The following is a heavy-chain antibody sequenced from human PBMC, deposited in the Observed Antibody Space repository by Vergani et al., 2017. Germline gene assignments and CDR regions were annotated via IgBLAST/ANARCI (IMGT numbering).Heavy chain of an antibody. J-gene: IGHJ4*02. Sequence: QVQLQESGPGLVRPSETLSLTCTVSGVSLSGYYWNWIRQTPGEGLEWIGYVEDSGYFNYNPSLKTRVSMSSDTSNNQFSLMLSSVTVADTAVYYCARSIVSRNPPDYFDNWVQGTLVTVSS. CDR1: GVSLSGYY. CDR3: ARSIVSRNPPDYFDN. V-gene: IGHV4-59*01. CDR2: VEDSGYF. D-gene: IGHD1-14*01.